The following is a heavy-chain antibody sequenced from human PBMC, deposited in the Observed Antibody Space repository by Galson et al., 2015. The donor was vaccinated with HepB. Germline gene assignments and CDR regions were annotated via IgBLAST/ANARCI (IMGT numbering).Heavy chain of an antibody. CDR3: ARDNLRGLYGMDV. V-gene: IGHV1-2*02. CDR2: INPNSGST. Sequence: SVKVSCKASGYTFRSYYITWVRQAPGQGLEWMGWINPNSGSTNYAQKFQGGVTMTKDTSTSTAYMELSRLRSDDTAVYYCARDNLRGLYGMDVWGQGTTVTGSS. D-gene: IGHD3-10*01. J-gene: IGHJ6*02. CDR1: GYTFRSYY.